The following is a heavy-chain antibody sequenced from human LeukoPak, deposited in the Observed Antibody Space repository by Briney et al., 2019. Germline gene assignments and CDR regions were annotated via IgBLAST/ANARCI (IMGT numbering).Heavy chain of an antibody. J-gene: IGHJ6*02. CDR2: ISGSSSSSDGGAI. Sequence: PGGSLRLSCTASGFTFSTYSMNWVRQAPGRGLEWVSYISGSSSSSDGGAIQYADSVKGRFTISRDNDKNSLYLQMNSLRDEDTAVYYCARDQLNDNYYDSSGYYSGHLSPGMDVWGQGTTVTVSS. D-gene: IGHD3-22*01. V-gene: IGHV3-48*02. CDR3: ARDQLNDNYYDSSGYYSGHLSPGMDV. CDR1: GFTFSTYS.